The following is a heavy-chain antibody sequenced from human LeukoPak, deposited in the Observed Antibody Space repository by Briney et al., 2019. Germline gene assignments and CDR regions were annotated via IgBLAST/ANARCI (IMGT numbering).Heavy chain of an antibody. Sequence: GGSLRLSCAASGFTLSNAWMSWVRQAPGKGLEWVGHIKSRNHGGTTDYAAPVNGRFTISRDDSKNTLYVQMNSLLTEDTAVYYCTTSDILPEITARSYFDAWGQGALVTVSS. J-gene: IGHJ5*02. CDR3: TTSDILPEITARSYFDA. V-gene: IGHV3-15*01. D-gene: IGHD2-8*01. CDR2: IKSRNHGGTT. CDR1: GFTLSNAW.